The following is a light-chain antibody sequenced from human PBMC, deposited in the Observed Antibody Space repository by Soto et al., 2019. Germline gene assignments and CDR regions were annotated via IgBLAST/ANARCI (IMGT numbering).Light chain of an antibody. V-gene: IGKV1-5*01. CDR3: QQYNSHLT. CDR2: DAS. CDR1: QSISSW. Sequence: DLQRTQSPSTLSASVGDRVTITCRASQSISSWLAWYKQKPGKAPKLLIYDASSLESGVPSRFSGSGSGTEFTLTISSLQPDDFATYYCQQYNSHLTFGGGTKLDIK. J-gene: IGKJ4*01.